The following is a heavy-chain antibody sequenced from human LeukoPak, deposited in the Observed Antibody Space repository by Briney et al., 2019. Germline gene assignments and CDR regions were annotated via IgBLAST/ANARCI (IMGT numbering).Heavy chain of an antibody. Sequence: PSETLSLTCTVSGGSINSYYWSWIRQPPGKGLEWIGNVYYSGTTNYNPSLKSRVFISVDTSKNQFSLKVTSVTAADTAVYYCVKIRPGAVLQNWFDPWGQGTLVTVSS. D-gene: IGHD2/OR15-2a*01. CDR3: VKIRPGAVLQNWFDP. CDR1: GGSINSYY. V-gene: IGHV4-59*01. CDR2: VYYSGTT. J-gene: IGHJ5*02.